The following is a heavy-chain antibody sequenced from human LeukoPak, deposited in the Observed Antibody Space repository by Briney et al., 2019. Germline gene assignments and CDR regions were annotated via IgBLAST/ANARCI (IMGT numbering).Heavy chain of an antibody. Sequence: GGSLRLSCAASGFTFSSYGMHWVRQAPGKGLEWVAFIRYDGSNKYYADSVKGRFTISRDNSKNTLYLQMNSLRAEDTAVYYCAREREDYDYVWGSYRYAFDIWGQGTMVTVSS. CDR2: IRYDGSNK. V-gene: IGHV3-30*02. D-gene: IGHD3-16*02. CDR1: GFTFSSYG. J-gene: IGHJ3*02. CDR3: AREREDYDYVWGSYRYAFDI.